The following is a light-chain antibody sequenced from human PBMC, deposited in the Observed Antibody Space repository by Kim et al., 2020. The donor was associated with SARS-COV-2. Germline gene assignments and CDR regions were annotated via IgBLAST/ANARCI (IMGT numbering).Light chain of an antibody. J-gene: IGKJ1*01. CDR1: QSVRTC. Sequence: SLSAVDRAALSCRASQSVRTCLSWYQQRPGQAPRLLIYDASSRASDTPDRFSGSGSETDFILTISRLEPEDFAVYYCQQCATSWTFGQGTKVDIK. CDR3: QQCATSWT. CDR2: DAS. V-gene: IGKV3-11*01.